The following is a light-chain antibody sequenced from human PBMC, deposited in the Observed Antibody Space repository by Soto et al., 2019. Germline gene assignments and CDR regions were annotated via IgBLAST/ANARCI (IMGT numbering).Light chain of an antibody. Sequence: DIQMTQSPSTLSASVGDRVTITFRASQSISSWLAWYQQKPGKAPKLLIYDASSLESGVPSRFSGSGSGTEFTLTISSLQPDDFATYYCQHYNSYSEAFGQGTNVDIK. V-gene: IGKV1-5*01. CDR2: DAS. J-gene: IGKJ1*01. CDR1: QSISSW. CDR3: QHYNSYSEA.